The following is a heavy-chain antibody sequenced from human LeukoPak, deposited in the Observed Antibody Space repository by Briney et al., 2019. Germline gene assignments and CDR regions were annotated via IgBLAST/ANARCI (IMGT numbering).Heavy chain of an antibody. D-gene: IGHD3-3*01. CDR2: INSDGSST. CDR1: GFTFSSYW. V-gene: IGHV3-74*01. CDR3: ARVLTYYDFWSGYYGAPLIHDYYYYYGMDV. Sequence: PGGSLRLSCAASGFTFSSYWMHWVRQAPGKGLVWVSRINSDGSSTSYADSVKGRFTISRDNAKNTLYLQMNSLRAEDTAVYYCARVLTYYDFWSGYYGAPLIHDYYYYYGMDVWGQGTTVTVSS. J-gene: IGHJ6*02.